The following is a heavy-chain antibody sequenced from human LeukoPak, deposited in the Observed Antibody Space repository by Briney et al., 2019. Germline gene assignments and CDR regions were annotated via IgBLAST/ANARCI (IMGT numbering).Heavy chain of an antibody. CDR1: GYSFTSYG. CDR3: ARQQLGWATIRNVGYYQHYYMDV. J-gene: IGHJ6*03. CDR2: IGAYNGAT. Sequence: ASVKVSCKASGYSFTSYGISWVRQAPGQGLEWMGWIGAYNGATNHAHEFQGRVTMTTDTPTTTAYMELRSLRSDDTAVYYCARQQLGWATIRNVGYYQHYYMDVWGKGTTVTVSS. D-gene: IGHD6-13*01. V-gene: IGHV1-18*01.